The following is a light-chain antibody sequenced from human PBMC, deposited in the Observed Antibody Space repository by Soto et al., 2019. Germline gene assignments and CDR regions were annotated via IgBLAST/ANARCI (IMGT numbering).Light chain of an antibody. Sequence: QSVLTQPPSVSGAPGQRVTISCTGSSSNIGAGYDVHWYQQLPGTTPKLLIYVYNNRPSGVPDRFSGSKSGTSASLAITGFQAEDEADYYCQSYDNRLSAVIFGGGTKLTVL. CDR2: VYN. CDR1: SSNIGAGYD. V-gene: IGLV1-40*01. CDR3: QSYDNRLSAVI. J-gene: IGLJ2*01.